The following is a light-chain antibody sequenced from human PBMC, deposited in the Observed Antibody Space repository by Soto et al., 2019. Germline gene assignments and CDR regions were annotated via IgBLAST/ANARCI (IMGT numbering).Light chain of an antibody. J-gene: IGLJ3*02. CDR1: SSNIGANY. CDR3: AAWDDSLSGGL. CDR2: RSN. V-gene: IGLV1-47*01. Sequence: QSVLTQPPSASGTPGQTVTISCTGGSSNIGANYVYWYQQLPGTAPKLLISRSNQRPSGVPDRFSGSKSGTSASLAISGLRPEDEADYHCAAWDDSLSGGLFGGGTKLTVL.